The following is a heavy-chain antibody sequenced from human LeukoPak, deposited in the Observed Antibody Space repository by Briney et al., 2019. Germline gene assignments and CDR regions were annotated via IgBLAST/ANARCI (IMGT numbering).Heavy chain of an antibody. D-gene: IGHD2-8*02. CDR2: ISGGGDMR. V-gene: IGHV3-48*03. CDR1: GFTFSRHE. CDR3: ATDMGRETGGNPVGQ. Sequence: PGGSLRVSRARSGFTFSRHEMNWVRQAPGKGREWVSYISGGGDMRQYGDSMKGRLSISRDNSQNSLYLQMNSLKADDTAVYSCATDMGRETGGNPVGQWGQGALVTVSS. J-gene: IGHJ4*02.